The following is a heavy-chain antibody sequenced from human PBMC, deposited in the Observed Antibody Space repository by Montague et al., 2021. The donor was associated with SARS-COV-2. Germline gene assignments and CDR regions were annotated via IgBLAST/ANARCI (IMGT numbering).Heavy chain of an antibody. CDR3: ARVLGGCCSGGSCYRGWYFDL. D-gene: IGHD2-15*01. V-gene: IGHV4-31*03. Sequence: TLSLTCTVSGGSISSGGYYWSWNRQRPGKGLVWIGYINYSGSTNYNPSLKSRVTIAVDTYKNQFSLKLSSVTAADTAVYYCARVLGGCCSGGSCYRGWYFDLWGRGTLVTVSS. CDR1: GGSISSGGYY. J-gene: IGHJ2*01. CDR2: INYSGST.